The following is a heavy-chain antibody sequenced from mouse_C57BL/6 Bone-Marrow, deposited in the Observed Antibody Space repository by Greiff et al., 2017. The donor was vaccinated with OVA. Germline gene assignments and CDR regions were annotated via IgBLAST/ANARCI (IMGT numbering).Heavy chain of an antibody. CDR1: GFPFSDYG. D-gene: IGHD2-3*01. J-gene: IGHJ2*01. CDR2: ISSGSSTI. V-gene: IGHV5-17*01. Sequence: EVQLVESGGGLVKPGGSLKLSCAASGFPFSDYGMHWVRQAPEKGLEWVAYISSGSSTIYYADTVKGRFTISRDNAKNTLFLQMTSLRSEDTAMYYCAKGAYDTPFDYWGQGTTLTVSS. CDR3: AKGAYDTPFDY.